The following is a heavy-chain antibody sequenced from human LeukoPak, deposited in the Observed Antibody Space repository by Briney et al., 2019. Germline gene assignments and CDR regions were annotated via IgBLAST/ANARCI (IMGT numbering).Heavy chain of an antibody. CDR1: GGTFSSYA. Sequence: GASVKVSCKASGGTFSSYAISWVRQAPGQGLEWMGGIIPIFGTANYAQKFQGRVTITADESTSTAYTELSSLRSEDTAVYYCARDRYSGSYWAYDYWGQGTLVTVSS. CDR3: ARDRYSGSYWAYDY. V-gene: IGHV1-69*01. D-gene: IGHD1-26*01. CDR2: IIPIFGTA. J-gene: IGHJ4*02.